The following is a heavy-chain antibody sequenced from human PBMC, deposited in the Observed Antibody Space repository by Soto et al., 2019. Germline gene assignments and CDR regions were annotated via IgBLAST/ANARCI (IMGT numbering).Heavy chain of an antibody. D-gene: IGHD1-26*01. J-gene: IGHJ4*02. CDR1: GFTFSGYS. Sequence: QVQLVESGGGVGQPGRSLRLSCEASGFTFSGYSMHCVRQAPGKGLEWVAVISSYGSNKYYADSVKGRFTISRDNSKNTLYLQMDSLRAEDTAVYYCARDKLYTGSSDPLDYWGQGTLVTVSS. CDR2: ISSYGSNK. CDR3: ARDKLYTGSSDPLDY. V-gene: IGHV3-30-3*01.